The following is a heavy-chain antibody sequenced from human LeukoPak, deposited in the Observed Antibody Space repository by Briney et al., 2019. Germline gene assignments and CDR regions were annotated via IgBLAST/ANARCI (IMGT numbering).Heavy chain of an antibody. CDR2: ISSSASTI. CDR3: ARGALSYYHDYFDY. Sequence: GGSLRLSCAASGFTFSSYEMNWVRQAPGKGLEWVSYISSSASTIYYADSVKGRFTISRDNAKNSLYLQMNSLRAEDTAVYYCARGALSYYHDYFDYWGKGTLVNVSS. CDR1: GFTFSSYE. J-gene: IGHJ4*02. D-gene: IGHD3-10*01. V-gene: IGHV3-48*03.